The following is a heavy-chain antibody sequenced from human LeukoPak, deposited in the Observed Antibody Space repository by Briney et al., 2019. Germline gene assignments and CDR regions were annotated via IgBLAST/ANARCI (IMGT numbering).Heavy chain of an antibody. CDR3: ARDFIAAALNWFDP. J-gene: IGHJ5*02. V-gene: IGHV3-21*01. D-gene: IGHD6-13*01. CDR2: ISSSSSYI. Sequence: PGGSLRLSCAASGFTFSSYSMNWVRQAPGKGLEWVSSISSSSSYIYYADSVKGRFTISRDNAKNSLYLQMNSLRAEDTAVYYCARDFIAAALNWFDPWGQGTLVTVSS. CDR1: GFTFSSYS.